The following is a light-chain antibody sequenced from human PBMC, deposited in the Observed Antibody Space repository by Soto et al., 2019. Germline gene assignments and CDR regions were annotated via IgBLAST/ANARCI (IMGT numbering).Light chain of an antibody. CDR2: DAS. CDR1: QSVSSY. Sequence: EIVLTQSPATLSLSPGGRSTLSGRASQSVSSYLAWYQQKPGQAPRLLIYDASSRATGIPDRFSGSGSGTVFTLTINILEPDDFAVYYCHQYGNSPQTFGQGTKVDI. CDR3: HQYGNSPQT. J-gene: IGKJ1*01. V-gene: IGKV3-20*01.